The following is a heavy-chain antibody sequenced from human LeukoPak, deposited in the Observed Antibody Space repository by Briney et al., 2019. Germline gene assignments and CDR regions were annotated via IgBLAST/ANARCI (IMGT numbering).Heavy chain of an antibody. Sequence: GGSLRLSCAASGFTFSSYWMHWVRQVPGKGLVWVSRINSDGSSTSYADSVKGRFTISRDNAKNTLYLQMNSLRAEDTAVYYCARDYVWGSYRPPGYWGQGTLVTVSS. CDR2: INSDGSST. V-gene: IGHV3-74*01. J-gene: IGHJ4*02. CDR3: ARDYVWGSYRPPGY. CDR1: GFTFSSYW. D-gene: IGHD3-16*02.